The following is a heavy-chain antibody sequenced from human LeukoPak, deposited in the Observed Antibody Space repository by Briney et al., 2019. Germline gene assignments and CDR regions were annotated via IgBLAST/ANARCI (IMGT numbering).Heavy chain of an antibody. J-gene: IGHJ3*02. CDR1: GYTFTSYY. V-gene: IGHV1-46*01. CDR2: INPSGGST. CDR3: AREPPKWSGYHGAFDI. Sequence: ASVKVSCKASGYTFTSYYMHWVRQAPGQGLEWMGIINPSGGSTSYAQKFQGRVTITADESTSTAYMELSSLRSEDTAVYYCAREPPKWSGYHGAFDIWGQGTMVTVSS. D-gene: IGHD3-3*01.